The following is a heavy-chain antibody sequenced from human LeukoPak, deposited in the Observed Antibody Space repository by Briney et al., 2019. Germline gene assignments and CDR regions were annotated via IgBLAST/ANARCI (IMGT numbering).Heavy chain of an antibody. V-gene: IGHV4-59*01. J-gene: IGHJ4*02. Sequence: SETLSLTCPVSGGSISNYYYWTWIRQPPGKGLEWIRYVYYTGSTNFNPSLKSRVTMSLDTSRNQFSLKLTSLTAADTAVYYCARGAMATTPFFDYWGQGTLVTVSS. CDR2: VYYTGST. CDR3: ARGAMATTPFFDY. CDR1: GGSISNYY. D-gene: IGHD5-24*01.